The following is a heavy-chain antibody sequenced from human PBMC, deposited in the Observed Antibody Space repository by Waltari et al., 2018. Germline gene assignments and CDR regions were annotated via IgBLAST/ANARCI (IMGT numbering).Heavy chain of an antibody. V-gene: IGHV2-5*02. D-gene: IGHD3-16*01. CDR1: GFSLTTPEVG. J-gene: IGHJ4*02. CDR3: ARTGPLTRMGGYFDY. Sequence: QITLKESGPTLVKPTQTLTLTCSFSGFSLTTPEVGVAWIRQPPGKALEWLGVFYWDDDKRYNAPLKTRRTITRDTSGERVVLIMISMDPVDTATYYCARTGPLTRMGGYFDYWGQGILDNVSA. CDR2: FYWDDDK.